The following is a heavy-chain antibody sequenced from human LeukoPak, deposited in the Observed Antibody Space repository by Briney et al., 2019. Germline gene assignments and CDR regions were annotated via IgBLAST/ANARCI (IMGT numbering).Heavy chain of an antibody. Sequence: GGSLRLSCAASGFTFSRNNMNWVRQAPGKGLEWVSSISSSSSYIYYADSVKGRFTISRDNSKNTLYLQMNSLRAEDTAVYYCARNLYYYDSSGYLYYWGQGTLVTVSS. CDR1: GFTFSRNN. D-gene: IGHD3-22*01. V-gene: IGHV3-21*01. CDR3: ARNLYYYDSSGYLYY. J-gene: IGHJ4*02. CDR2: ISSSSSYI.